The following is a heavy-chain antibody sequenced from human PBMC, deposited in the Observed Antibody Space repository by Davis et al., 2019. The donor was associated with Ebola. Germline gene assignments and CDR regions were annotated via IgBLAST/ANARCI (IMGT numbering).Heavy chain of an antibody. CDR3: ARDPAAYIVVVVGATPHFDD. CDR2: LSYDGSHE. J-gene: IGHJ4*02. Sequence: GESLKISCAASGFIFSSFGMQWVRQAPGKGLEWVAALSYDGSHENHAQSVKGRFTISRDAAQRTLHLQMNSLRAEDTAVYYCARDPAAYIVVVVGATPHFDDWGQGALVTVSS. V-gene: IGHV3-30*03. D-gene: IGHD2-15*01. CDR1: GFIFSSFG.